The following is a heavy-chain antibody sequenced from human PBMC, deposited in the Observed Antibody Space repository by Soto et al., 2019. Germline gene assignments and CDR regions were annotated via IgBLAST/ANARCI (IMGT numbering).Heavy chain of an antibody. CDR2: ISGYTGNT. Sequence: VQVVQSGTEVKKPGASVKVSCKTSGYTFISYGISWVRQAPGQGLEWLGWISGYTGNTDYAQKFQDRVTMTTDTSTNTAYMELRSLRSDDTAVYYCTRVSYLVRGFNHIPYGMDVWGQGTTVTVSS. CDR1: GYTFISYG. D-gene: IGHD3-10*01. V-gene: IGHV1-18*01. CDR3: TRVSYLVRGFNHIPYGMDV. J-gene: IGHJ6*02.